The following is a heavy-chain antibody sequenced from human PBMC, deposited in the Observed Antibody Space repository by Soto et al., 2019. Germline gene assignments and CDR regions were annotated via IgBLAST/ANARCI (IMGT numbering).Heavy chain of an antibody. CDR2: ISSSSSII. CDR3: ARGAYYYDSSGLSY. Sequence: GGSLRLSCAASGFTFSSYSMNWVRQAPGKGLEWVSYISSSSSIIYYADSVKGRFTISRDNAKNSLYLQMNSLRAEDTAVYYCARGAYYYDSSGLSYWGQGTLVTVSS. V-gene: IGHV3-48*01. D-gene: IGHD3-22*01. CDR1: GFTFSSYS. J-gene: IGHJ4*02.